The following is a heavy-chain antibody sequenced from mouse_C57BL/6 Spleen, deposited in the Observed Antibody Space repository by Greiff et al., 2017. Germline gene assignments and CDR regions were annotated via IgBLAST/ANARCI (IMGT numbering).Heavy chain of an antibody. CDR1: GYTFTSYW. Sequence: VQLQQPGAELVKPGASVKMSCKASGYTFTSYWITWVKQRPGQGLEWIGDIYPGSGSTNSNEKFKSKATLTVDTSSSTAYMQLSSLTSDDSAVYYCARGDYGSRSAMDYWGQGTSVTVSS. CDR2: IYPGSGST. J-gene: IGHJ4*01. D-gene: IGHD1-1*01. V-gene: IGHV1-55*01. CDR3: ARGDYGSRSAMDY.